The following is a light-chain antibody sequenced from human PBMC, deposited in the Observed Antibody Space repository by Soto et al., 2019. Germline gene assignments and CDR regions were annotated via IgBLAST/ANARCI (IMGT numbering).Light chain of an antibody. CDR2: DAS. J-gene: IGKJ1*01. CDR3: QEYNSYST. V-gene: IGKV1-5*01. CDR1: QSIGSW. Sequence: DIQMSQSPSTLSASVGDRVTITCRASQSIGSWLAWYQQKPGKAPRLLIYDASNLESGVPSRFSVSGSGTDFTLTISSLQPDDLATYYCQEYNSYSTFGQGTKVEIK.